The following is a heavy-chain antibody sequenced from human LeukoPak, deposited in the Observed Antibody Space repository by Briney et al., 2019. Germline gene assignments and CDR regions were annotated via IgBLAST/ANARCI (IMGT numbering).Heavy chain of an antibody. CDR3: AKSRGSTRPLIAFDI. V-gene: IGHV3-48*03. J-gene: IGHJ3*02. Sequence: GGSLRLSCAASGFTFSSYEMNWVRQAPGKGLEWVSYISSSGSTIYYADSVKGRFTISRDNAKNSLYLQMNSLRAEDTAVYYCAKSRGSTRPLIAFDIWGRGTMVTVSS. CDR2: ISSSGSTI. CDR1: GFTFSSYE. D-gene: IGHD6-6*01.